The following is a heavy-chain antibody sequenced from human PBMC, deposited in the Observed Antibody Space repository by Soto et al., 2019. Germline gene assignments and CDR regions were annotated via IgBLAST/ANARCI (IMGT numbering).Heavy chain of an antibody. J-gene: IGHJ6*03. CDR3: VRRLASGVGFYLAV. CDR2: IRGSSSTV. D-gene: IGHD2-8*01. V-gene: IGHV3-48*01. CDR1: GFTFSSYS. Sequence: EVQLVESGGGFVQPGGSLRLSCAASGFTFSSYSMNWVRQAPGKGLEWVSYIRGSSSTVYYVDSVKGRFTISRANAKNSLYREKMSLRAGETGVNFCVRRLASGVGFYLAVGGKAAAVTVSS.